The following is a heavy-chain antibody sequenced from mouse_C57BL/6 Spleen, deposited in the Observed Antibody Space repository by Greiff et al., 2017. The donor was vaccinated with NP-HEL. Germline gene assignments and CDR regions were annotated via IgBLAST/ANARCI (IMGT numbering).Heavy chain of an antibody. D-gene: IGHD1-1*01. J-gene: IGHJ1*03. CDR3: AKYGSSYDWYFDV. CDR1: GYTFTSYW. CDR2: IDPTDSET. V-gene: IGHV1-52*01. Sequence: VQLQQSGAELVRPGSSVKLSCKASGYTFTSYWMHWVKQRPIQGLEWIGNIDPTDSETHYNQKFKDKATLTVDKSSSTSYMQLSSRTSEDSAVYYCAKYGSSYDWYFDVWGTGTTVTVSS.